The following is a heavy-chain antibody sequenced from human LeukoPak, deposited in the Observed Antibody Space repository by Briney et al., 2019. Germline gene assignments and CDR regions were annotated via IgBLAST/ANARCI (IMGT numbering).Heavy chain of an antibody. V-gene: IGHV1-69*05. CDR2: IIPIFGTA. CDR3: AREYGAMIVGNEHESPNGG. Sequence: SVKVSCKASGGTFSSYAISWVRQAPGQGLEWMGRIIPIFGTANYAQKFQGRVTITTDESTSTAYMELSSLRSEATAVYYCAREYGAMIVGNEHESPNGGWGQGTLVTVSS. J-gene: IGHJ4*02. D-gene: IGHD3-22*01. CDR1: GGTFSSYA.